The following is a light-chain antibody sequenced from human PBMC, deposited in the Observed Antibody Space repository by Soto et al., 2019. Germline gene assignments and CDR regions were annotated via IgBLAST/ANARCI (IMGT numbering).Light chain of an antibody. CDR2: DAS. J-gene: IGKJ1*01. CDR3: HFYGDPSKT. V-gene: IGKV3-20*01. CDR1: QTVSSNF. Sequence: EIVLTQSPGTLSLSPGERGTLSCRASQTVSSNFLAWYQQKPGQAPRLLIFDASTRATGIPDRFTGSGSGTDFTLTISRLEPEDFAVYNCHFYGDPSKTVSQGTKVPIK.